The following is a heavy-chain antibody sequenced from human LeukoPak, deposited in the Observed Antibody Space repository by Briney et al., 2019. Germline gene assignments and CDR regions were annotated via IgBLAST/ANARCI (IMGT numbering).Heavy chain of an antibody. CDR2: IYYSGST. CDR3: ARGYDFWSGYPFDP. D-gene: IGHD3-3*01. J-gene: IGHJ5*02. Sequence: SETLSLTCTVSGGSISSYYWSWIRQPPGKGLEWIGYIYYSGSTNYNPSLKSRVTISVDTSKNQFSLKLSSVTAADTAVYYCARGYDFWSGYPFDPWGQGTMVTVSS. CDR1: GGSISSYY. V-gene: IGHV4-59*01.